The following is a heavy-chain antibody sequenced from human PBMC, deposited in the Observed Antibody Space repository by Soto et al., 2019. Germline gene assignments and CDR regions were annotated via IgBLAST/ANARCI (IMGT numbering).Heavy chain of an antibody. D-gene: IGHD3-22*01. CDR3: AKEARDSSGYYPWVRYYYYGMDV. CDR1: GYSISSGYY. Sequence: KASETLSLTCAVSGYSISSGYYWGWLRQPPGKGLEWIGSIYHGGSTYYNPSLNSRVTLSIDMTNNHVSLILNSVTAADTAVYYCAKEARDSSGYYPWVRYYYYGMDVWGQGTTVTVSS. J-gene: IGHJ6*02. CDR2: IYHGGST. V-gene: IGHV4-38-2*02.